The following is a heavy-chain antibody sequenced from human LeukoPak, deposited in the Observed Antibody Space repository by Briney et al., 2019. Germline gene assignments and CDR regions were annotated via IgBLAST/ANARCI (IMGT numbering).Heavy chain of an antibody. CDR1: GYTFTGYY. V-gene: IGHV1-2*06. J-gene: IGHJ4*02. CDR3: ARAADSGSTYYFDY. CDR2: INPNSGGT. D-gene: IGHD3-22*01. Sequence: ASVKVSCKASGYTFTGYYMHWVRQAPGQGLEWMGRINPNSGGTNSAQKFQGRVTMTRDTSISTAYMELSRLRSDDTAVYYCARAADSGSTYYFDYWGQGTLVTVSS.